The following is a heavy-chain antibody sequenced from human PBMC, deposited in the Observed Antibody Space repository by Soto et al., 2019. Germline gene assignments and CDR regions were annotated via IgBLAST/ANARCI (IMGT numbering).Heavy chain of an antibody. CDR3: ARSPKEDIVLMGAQNWFDP. CDR2: IYPGDSDT. V-gene: IGHV5-51*01. D-gene: IGHD2-8*01. Sequence: PGESLKISCKGSGYSVTSYWIGWVRQMPGKGLEWMGIIYPGDSDTRYSPSFQGQVTISADKSISTAYLQWSSLKASDTAMYYCARSPKEDIVLMGAQNWFDPWGQGTLVTVSS. J-gene: IGHJ5*02. CDR1: GYSVTSYW.